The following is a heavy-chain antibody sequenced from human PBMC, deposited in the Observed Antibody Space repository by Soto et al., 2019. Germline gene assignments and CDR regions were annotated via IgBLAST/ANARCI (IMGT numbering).Heavy chain of an antibody. V-gene: IGHV4-59*08. CDR3: TSGYDFLDAFDI. D-gene: IGHD5-12*01. CDR2: IYYSGST. J-gene: IGHJ3*02. CDR1: GGSIGSYY. Sequence: SVTLPLTCTVSGGSIGSYYWSWIRQPPGKGLEWIGYIYYSGSTNYNPSLKSRVTISVDTSKNQFSLKLSSVTAADTAVYYCTSGYDFLDAFDIWGQGTMVTVSS.